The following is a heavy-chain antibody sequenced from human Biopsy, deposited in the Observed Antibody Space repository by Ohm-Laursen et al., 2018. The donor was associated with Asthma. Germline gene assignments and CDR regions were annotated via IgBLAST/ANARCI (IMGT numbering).Heavy chain of an antibody. Sequence: SLRLSCSASRFTYDMHCVRQAPGNALKGLAFISYDGSSIYYADYVNGRFTISRDTSKNTLSLQMNSLTAEDTAVYYCAREGVAGTHIEDWGQGTMVTVSS. J-gene: IGHJ4*02. CDR3: AREGVAGTHIED. D-gene: IGHD6-19*01. V-gene: IGHV3-30-3*01. CDR2: ISYDGSSI. CDR1: RFTYD.